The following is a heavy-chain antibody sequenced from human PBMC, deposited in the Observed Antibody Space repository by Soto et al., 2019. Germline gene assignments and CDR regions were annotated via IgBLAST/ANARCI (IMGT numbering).Heavy chain of an antibody. CDR2: LYPDDSDT. CDR1: GYSFTNYW. V-gene: IGHV5-51*01. D-gene: IGHD1-26*01. CDR3: ARYVQQQLGLDP. Sequence: EVQLVQSGAEVKKPGESLKISCKASGYSFTNYWIGWVCQMPGKGLEWMGILYPDDSDTSYNPSFQGQVAMSADTSINTAFLKWSCPAAADTPMYYCARYVQQQLGLDPWCQGTLVTVSS. J-gene: IGHJ5*02.